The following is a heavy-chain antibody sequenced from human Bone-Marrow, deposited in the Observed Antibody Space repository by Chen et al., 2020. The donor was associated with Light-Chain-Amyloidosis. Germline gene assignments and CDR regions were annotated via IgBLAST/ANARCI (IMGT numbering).Heavy chain of an antibody. Sequence: EVQLVESGGGLVQPGGSLRLSCAASGFTFSSYWMHWVRQAPGKGLVWVSRINSDGSSTSYAASVKGRFAISRYNAKNTLYLQMNILGAEDTAVYYCAREVAGGRYYYYYYMDVWGKGTTVTVSS. CDR3: AREVAGGRYYYYYYMDV. CDR1: GFTFSSYW. J-gene: IGHJ6*03. CDR2: INSDGSST. D-gene: IGHD6-13*01. V-gene: IGHV3-74*01.